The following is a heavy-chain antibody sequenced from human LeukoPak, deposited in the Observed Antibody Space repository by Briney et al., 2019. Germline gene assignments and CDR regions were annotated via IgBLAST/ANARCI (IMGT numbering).Heavy chain of an antibody. CDR1: GYTFTSYA. V-gene: IGHV1-69*13. CDR3: ARGEADIVVVPAAMSPVRSYYYYGMDV. CDR2: IIPIFGTA. D-gene: IGHD2-2*01. Sequence: ASVKVSCKASGYTFTSYAMHWVRQAPGQGREGMGGIIPIFGTANYVQKFQGRVTITADESTSTAYMELSSLRSEDTAVYYCARGEADIVVVPAAMSPVRSYYYYGMDVWGQGTTVTVSS. J-gene: IGHJ6*02.